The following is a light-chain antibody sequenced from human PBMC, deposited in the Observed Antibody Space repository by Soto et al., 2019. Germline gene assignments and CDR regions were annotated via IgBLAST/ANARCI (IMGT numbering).Light chain of an antibody. CDR3: QQYDDTPFT. Sequence: DIVMTPSPDSLAVSLGERATINCKSSQSLLYSSNNKNYLAWFQQKPGQPPHLLIYWASIRESGVPDRFSGRGSGTDFTLVISSLQAEDVAVYYCQQYDDTPFTFGPGTKLDIK. V-gene: IGKV4-1*01. J-gene: IGKJ3*01. CDR2: WAS. CDR1: QSLLYSSNNKNY.